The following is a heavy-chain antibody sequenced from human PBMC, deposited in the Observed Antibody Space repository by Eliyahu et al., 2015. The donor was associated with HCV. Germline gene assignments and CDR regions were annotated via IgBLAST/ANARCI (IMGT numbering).Heavy chain of an antibody. J-gene: IGHJ6*02. V-gene: IGHV3-49*03. CDR3: TRDPSYHFWRGYYDGMDV. CDR1: GFSFXHYA. Sequence: EVQLVQSGGGLVQPGRSLRLSCTAXGFSFXHYAXXWFRQAPGKGLEWVGFIRGEPQAMTTEYAASVKGRFTFSRDDSRSIAYLQMNSLKTEDTGVYYCTRDPSYHFWRGYYDGMDVWGQGTTVIVSS. D-gene: IGHD3-3*01. CDR2: IRGEPQAMTT.